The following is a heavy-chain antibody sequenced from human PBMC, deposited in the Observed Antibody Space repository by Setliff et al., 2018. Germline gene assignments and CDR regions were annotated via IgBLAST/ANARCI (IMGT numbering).Heavy chain of an antibody. J-gene: IGHJ4*02. Sequence: GGSLSLSCAASGFSFSNYWMHWVRQAPGKGLVWVSRINSDGSSTNYADSVKGQLTVSRDNAKNTLYLQMNSLRAEDTAVYYCARDGHNVYYFDYWGLGTLVTVSS. CDR2: INSDGSST. D-gene: IGHD1-1*01. V-gene: IGHV3-74*01. CDR1: GFSFSNYW. CDR3: ARDGHNVYYFDY.